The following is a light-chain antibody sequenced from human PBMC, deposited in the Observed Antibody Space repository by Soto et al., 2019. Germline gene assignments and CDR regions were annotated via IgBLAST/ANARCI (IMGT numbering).Light chain of an antibody. CDR2: DVS. V-gene: IGLV2-11*01. CDR3: CSYAGSYTSWV. Sequence: QSALTQPRSVSGSPGQSVTISCTGTSSDVGGYNYVSWYQQHPGKAPKLMIYDVSKRPSGVPDRFSGSKSGNPASLTISGLQAEDEADYYCCSYAGSYTSWVFGGGTQLTVL. J-gene: IGLJ3*02. CDR1: SSDVGGYNY.